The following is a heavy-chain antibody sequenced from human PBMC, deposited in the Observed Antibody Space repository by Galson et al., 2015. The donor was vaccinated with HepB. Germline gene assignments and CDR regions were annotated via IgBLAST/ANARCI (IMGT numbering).Heavy chain of an antibody. D-gene: IGHD3-3*01. CDR3: ARGGVYDLWSGYLNYYYYYMDV. Sequence: SVKVSCKASGYTFTSYDINWVRQATGQGLEWMGWMNPNSGNTGYAQKFQGRVTMTRNTSISTAYMELSSLRSEDTAVYYCARGGVYDLWSGYLNYYYYYMDVWGKGTTVTVSS. CDR1: GYTFTSYD. V-gene: IGHV1-8*01. CDR2: MNPNSGNT. J-gene: IGHJ6*03.